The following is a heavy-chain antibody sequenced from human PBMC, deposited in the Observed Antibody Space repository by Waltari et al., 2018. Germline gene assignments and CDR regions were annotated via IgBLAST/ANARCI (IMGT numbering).Heavy chain of an antibody. V-gene: IGHV3-64*07. CDR3: ARIDGSGWYGS. CDR2: FSRDGLTT. J-gene: IGHJ1*01. Sequence: EVQMVESGGGLVQPGGSLRLSCAAYEFTCSVFSMHWVRQAAGKGLEAVSAFSRDGLTTYYADSVKGRFTISRANSKNTLYLQMGSLRADDTAVYYGARIDGSGWYGSWAQGTLVTVSS. CDR1: EFTCSVFS. D-gene: IGHD6-19*01.